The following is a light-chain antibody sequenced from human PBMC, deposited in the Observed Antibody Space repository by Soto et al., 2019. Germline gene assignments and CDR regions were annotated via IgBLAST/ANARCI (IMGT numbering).Light chain of an antibody. CDR3: QQYENLPPS. J-gene: IGKJ5*01. CDR1: QDIANS. V-gene: IGKV1-33*01. CDR2: DAS. Sequence: DIQMTQSPSSLSASIGDRVILTCQASQDIANSLNWYQHKPGKAPKLLIYDASNLERGVPARFSGSGSGTDFSFTISSLQPEDIATYYFQQYENLPPSFGQGTRLETK.